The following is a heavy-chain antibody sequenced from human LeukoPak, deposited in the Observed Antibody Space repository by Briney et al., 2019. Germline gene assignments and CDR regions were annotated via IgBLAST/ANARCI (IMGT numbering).Heavy chain of an antibody. V-gene: IGHV3-23*01. CDR2: ISGSGGST. CDR3: ARAYRFCSGGNCYPKGTYYYYGMDV. J-gene: IGHJ6*02. Sequence: GGSLRLSCAASGFTFSSYAMSWVRQAPGKGLEWVSAISGSGGSTYYADSVKGRFTISRDNSKNTLYLQMNSLRAEDTAVYYCARAYRFCSGGNCYPKGTYYYYGMDVWGQGTTVTVSS. CDR1: GFTFSSYA. D-gene: IGHD2-15*01.